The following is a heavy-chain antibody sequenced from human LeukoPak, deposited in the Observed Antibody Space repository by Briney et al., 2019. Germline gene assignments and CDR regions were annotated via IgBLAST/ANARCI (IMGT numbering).Heavy chain of an antibody. CDR2: IYSGGST. CDR1: GFTVSGNY. J-gene: IGHJ4*02. V-gene: IGHV3-66*01. CDR3: ARAMQVAWFDY. Sequence: GGSLRLSCAASGFTVSGNYMSWVRQAPGKGLEWVSVIYSGGSTYYADSVKGRFTISRDNSKNTLYLQMNSLRAEDTAVYYCARAMQVAWFDYWGQGTLVTVSS. D-gene: IGHD5-12*01.